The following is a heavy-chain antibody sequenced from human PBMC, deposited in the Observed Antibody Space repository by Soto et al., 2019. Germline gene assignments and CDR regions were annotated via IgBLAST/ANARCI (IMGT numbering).Heavy chain of an antibody. CDR2: ISGSGGST. CDR3: AKGGFGFLEWINYYYYMDV. Sequence: GGSLRLSCAASGFTFSSYAMSWVRQAPGKGLEWVSAISGSGGSTYYADSVKGRFTISRDNSKNTLYLQMNSLRAEDTAVYYCAKGGFGFLEWINYYYYMDVWGKGTTVTVSS. D-gene: IGHD3-3*01. V-gene: IGHV3-23*01. J-gene: IGHJ6*03. CDR1: GFTFSSYA.